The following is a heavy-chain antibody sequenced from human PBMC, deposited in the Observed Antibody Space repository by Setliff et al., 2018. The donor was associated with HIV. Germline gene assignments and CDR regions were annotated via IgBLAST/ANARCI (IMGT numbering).Heavy chain of an antibody. J-gene: IGHJ4*02. D-gene: IGHD6-19*01. V-gene: IGHV3-48*03. Sequence: GSLRLSCGASGFTFSDIETNWVRQAPGKGLEWVSYITSSGDAIYYADSVKGRFTISRDNAKNSLYLQMNSLRAEDTAVYYCANMQWASNAWYSFDYWGQGALVTVSS. CDR2: ITSSGDAI. CDR3: ANMQWASNAWYSFDY. CDR1: GFTFSDIE.